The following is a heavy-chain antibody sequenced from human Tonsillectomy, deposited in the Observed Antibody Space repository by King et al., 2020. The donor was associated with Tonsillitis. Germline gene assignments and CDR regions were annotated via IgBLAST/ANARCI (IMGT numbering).Heavy chain of an antibody. CDR1: GYTFTSYG. Sequence: VQLVQSGGEVKKPGDSVKVSCKASGYTFTSYGITWVRQAPGQGLEWVGWISGYNGHTNYAQNLQGRVTMTTDTATSTAYMELRSLRSDDTAVYYCARYLYGLGSKYFDYWSQGTLVTVSS. CDR3: ARYLYGLGSKYFDY. D-gene: IGHD3-10*01. J-gene: IGHJ4*02. V-gene: IGHV1-18*01. CDR2: ISGYNGHT.